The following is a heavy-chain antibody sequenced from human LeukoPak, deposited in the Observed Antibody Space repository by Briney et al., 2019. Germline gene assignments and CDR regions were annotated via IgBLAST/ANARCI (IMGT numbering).Heavy chain of an antibody. J-gene: IGHJ4*02. CDR1: GYTFTSYG. CDR2: INPSGGST. CDR3: ATREGGYSGYDFSY. Sequence: ASVKVSCKASGYTFTSYGISWVRQAPGQGLEWMGIINPSGGSTSYAQKFQGRVTMTRDMSTSTVYMELSSLRSEDTAVYYCATREGGYSGYDFSYWGQGTLVTVSS. V-gene: IGHV1-46*01. D-gene: IGHD5-12*01.